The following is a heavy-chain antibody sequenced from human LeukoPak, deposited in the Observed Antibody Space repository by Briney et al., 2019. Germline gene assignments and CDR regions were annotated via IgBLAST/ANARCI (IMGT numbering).Heavy chain of an antibody. CDR1: GGSISSGGYY. CDR3: ARVFFRGLYSRPYFDY. Sequence: SQTLSLTCTVSGGSISSGGYYWSWIRQPPGKGLEWIGEINHSGSTNYNPSLKSRVTISVDTSKNQFSLKLSSVTAADTAVYYCARVFFRGLYSRPYFDYSGQGTLVTVSS. V-gene: IGHV4-30-2*01. D-gene: IGHD6-13*01. J-gene: IGHJ4*02. CDR2: INHSGST.